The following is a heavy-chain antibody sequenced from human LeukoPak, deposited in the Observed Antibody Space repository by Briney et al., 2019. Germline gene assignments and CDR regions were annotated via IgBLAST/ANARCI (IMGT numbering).Heavy chain of an antibody. D-gene: IGHD3-22*01. J-gene: IGHJ4*02. V-gene: IGHV3-48*03. Sequence: GGSLRLSCSASGFTFSSYEMNWVRQAPGKGLEWVSYISGSGSSIYYADSVKGQFTTSRDNAKNSLYLQMNSLRAEHTAVYYCARVLDDSSGSYHNFDFWGQGTLVSVSS. CDR3: ARVLDDSSGSYHNFDF. CDR2: ISGSGSSI. CDR1: GFTFSSYE.